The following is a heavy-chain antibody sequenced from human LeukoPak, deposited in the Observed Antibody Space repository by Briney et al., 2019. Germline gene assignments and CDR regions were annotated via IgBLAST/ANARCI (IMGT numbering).Heavy chain of an antibody. J-gene: IGHJ4*02. CDR2: IYHRGST. CDR1: GYSISSGFY. CDR3: ARAYYYDSSGYYVPCDY. Sequence: SETLSLTCTVSGYSISSGFYWGWIRQPPGKGLEWIGSIYHRGSTYYNPSLKSRVTISLDTSKNQFSLKLSSVTAADTAVYYCARAYYYDSSGYYVPCDYWGQGTLVTVSS. D-gene: IGHD3-22*01. V-gene: IGHV4-38-2*02.